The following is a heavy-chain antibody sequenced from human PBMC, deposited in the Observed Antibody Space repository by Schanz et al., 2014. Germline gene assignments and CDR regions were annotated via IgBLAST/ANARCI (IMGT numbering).Heavy chain of an antibody. Sequence: QVQLVQSGAEVKKPGASVKVSCKASGYTFTSHGISWVRQAPGQRLEWMGRIIPILGIADYAQKFQGRVTITADKSTFTAYMDVSSLRSEDTAVYYCASSGAGYSSSWDFDYWGQGTLVNVSS. V-gene: IGHV1-69*04. D-gene: IGHD6-13*01. CDR1: GYTFTSHG. J-gene: IGHJ4*02. CDR3: ASSGAGYSSSWDFDY. CDR2: IIPILGIA.